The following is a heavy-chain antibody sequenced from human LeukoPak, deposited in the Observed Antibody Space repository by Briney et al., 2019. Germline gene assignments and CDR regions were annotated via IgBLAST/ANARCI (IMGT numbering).Heavy chain of an antibody. CDR2: ITPFNGNT. Sequence: ASVKVSCKASGYTFTYRYLHWVRQAPGQALEWMGWITPFNGNTNYAQKFQDRVTITRDRSMSTAYMELSSLRSEDTAMYYCARSSHYYDSSDAFDIWGQGTMVTVSS. J-gene: IGHJ3*02. CDR1: GYTFTYRY. V-gene: IGHV1-45*02. CDR3: ARSSHYYDSSDAFDI. D-gene: IGHD3-22*01.